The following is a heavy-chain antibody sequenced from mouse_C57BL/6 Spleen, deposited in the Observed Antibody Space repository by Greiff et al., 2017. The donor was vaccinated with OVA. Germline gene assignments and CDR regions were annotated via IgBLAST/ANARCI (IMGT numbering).Heavy chain of an antibody. V-gene: IGHV1-82*01. CDR3: EKTTSWYYFDY. J-gene: IGHJ2*01. CDR1: GYAFSSSW. D-gene: IGHD2-1*01. Sequence: VQLQQSGPELVKPGASVKISCKASGYAFSSSWMNWVKQRPGKGLEWIGRIYPGDGDTNYNGKFKGKATLTADKSSSTAYMQLSSLTSEDSAVYSCEKTTSWYYFDYGGQGTTPTVSS. CDR2: IYPGDGDT.